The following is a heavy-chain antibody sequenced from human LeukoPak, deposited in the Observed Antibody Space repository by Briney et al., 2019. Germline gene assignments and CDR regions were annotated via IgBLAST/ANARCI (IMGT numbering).Heavy chain of an antibody. CDR1: GFTFSSYS. J-gene: IGHJ4*02. V-gene: IGHV3-30-3*01. CDR3: ARNPHRGDGYNFDY. CDR2: ISYDGSNK. Sequence: GGSLRLSCAASGFTFSSYSMHWVRQAPGKGLEWVAVISYDGSNKYYADPVKGRFTISRDNSKNTLYLQMNSLRAEDTAVYYCARNPHRGDGYNFDYWGQGTLVTVSS. D-gene: IGHD5-24*01.